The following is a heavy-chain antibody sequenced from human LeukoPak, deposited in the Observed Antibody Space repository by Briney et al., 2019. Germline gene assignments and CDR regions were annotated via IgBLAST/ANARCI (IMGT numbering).Heavy chain of an antibody. CDR2: ISAYNGNT. CDR3: ARGGGVTMVRNWFDP. J-gene: IGHJ5*02. CDR1: GYTFTSYG. Sequence: ASVKVSCKASGYTFTSYGISWVRQAPGQGLEWMGWISAYNGNTNYAQKLQGRVTMTTDTSTSTAYMELSSLRSEDTAVYYCARGGGVTMVRNWFDPWGQGTLVTVSS. V-gene: IGHV1-18*01. D-gene: IGHD3-10*01.